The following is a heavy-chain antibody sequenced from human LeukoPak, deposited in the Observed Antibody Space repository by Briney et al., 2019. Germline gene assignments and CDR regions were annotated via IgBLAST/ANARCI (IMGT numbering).Heavy chain of an antibody. CDR3: TRGRNIEMTTMSGGSDY. CDR1: GYTFTDYY. D-gene: IGHD5-24*01. CDR2: LNPNSGDT. J-gene: IGHJ4*02. Sequence: ASVKVSCKASGYTFTDYYMHWVRQAPGQGLEWMGWLNPNSGDTNYAQKFQGRVSMTRDTSISTAYMDLSDLRSDDTAVYYCTRGRNIEMTTMSGGSDYWGQGTLVTVSS. V-gene: IGHV1-2*02.